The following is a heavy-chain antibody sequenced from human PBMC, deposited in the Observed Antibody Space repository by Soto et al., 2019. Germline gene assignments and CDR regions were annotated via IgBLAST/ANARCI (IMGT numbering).Heavy chain of an antibody. CDR1: GGTFSSYA. D-gene: IGHD3-22*01. Sequence: QVQLVQSGAEVKKPGSSVKVSCKASGGTFSSYAISWVRQAPGQGLEWMGGIIPIFGTANYAQKFQGRVTITADESMSTAYMELSSLRSEDTAVYYCARAHVDSSGYSSPDDAFDIWGQGTMVTVSS. CDR2: IIPIFGTA. V-gene: IGHV1-69*01. J-gene: IGHJ3*02. CDR3: ARAHVDSSGYSSPDDAFDI.